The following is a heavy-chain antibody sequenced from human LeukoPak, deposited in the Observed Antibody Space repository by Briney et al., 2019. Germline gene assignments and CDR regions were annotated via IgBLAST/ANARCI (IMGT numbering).Heavy chain of an antibody. CDR3: ARDDTAGTLDY. CDR1: GGSISSGGYS. D-gene: IGHD6-13*01. CDR2: IYHSGST. Sequence: PSETLSFTCAVSGGSISSGGYSWSWIRQPPGKGLEWIGYIYHSGSTYYNPSLKSRVTISVDRSKNQFSLKLSSVTAADTAVYYCARDDTAGTLDYWGQGTLVTVSS. V-gene: IGHV4-30-2*01. J-gene: IGHJ4*02.